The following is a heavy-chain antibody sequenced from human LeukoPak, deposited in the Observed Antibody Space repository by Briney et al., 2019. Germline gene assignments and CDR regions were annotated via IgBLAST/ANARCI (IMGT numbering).Heavy chain of an antibody. CDR3: ATNYYDSSGYPFDY. CDR1: GYSFTSYW. J-gene: IGHJ4*02. V-gene: IGHV5-51*01. CDR2: IYPGDSDT. Sequence: GESLKISXKGSGYSFTSYWIGWVRQRPGKGLEWTGIIYPGDSDTGYSPSFQGQVTISADKSISTAYLQWSSLKASDTAMYYCATNYYDSSGYPFDYWGQGTLVTVSS. D-gene: IGHD3-22*01.